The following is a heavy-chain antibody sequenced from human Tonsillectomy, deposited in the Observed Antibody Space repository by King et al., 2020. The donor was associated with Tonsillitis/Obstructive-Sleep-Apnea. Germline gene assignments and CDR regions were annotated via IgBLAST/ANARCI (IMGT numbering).Heavy chain of an antibody. CDR3: ARSTAMVTPFDY. V-gene: IGHV3-43*01. CDR2: ISWDGGST. J-gene: IGHJ4*02. Sequence: VQLVESGGVVVQPGGSLRLSCAASGFTFDDYTMHWVRQAPGKGLEWVSLISWDGGSTYYADSVKGRFTISRDNSKNSLYLQMNSLRTEDTALYYCARSTAMVTPFDYWGQGTLVTVSS. D-gene: IGHD5-18*01. CDR1: GFTFDDYT.